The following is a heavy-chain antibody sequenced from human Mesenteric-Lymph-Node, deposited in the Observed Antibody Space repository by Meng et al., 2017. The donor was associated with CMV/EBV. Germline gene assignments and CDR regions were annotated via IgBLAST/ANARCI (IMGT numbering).Heavy chain of an antibody. CDR3: ARDEDDFWTGSFRNWLDP. Sequence: YTVTNYGISWVRLAPGQGPEWLGWISTHTGDTIYARKFLGRVTMTRETSTSTAYMELMSLRSDDTAVYYCARDEDDFWTGSFRNWLDPWGQGTLVTVSS. CDR1: YTVTNYG. CDR2: ISTHTGDT. V-gene: IGHV1-18*01. J-gene: IGHJ5*02. D-gene: IGHD3/OR15-3a*01.